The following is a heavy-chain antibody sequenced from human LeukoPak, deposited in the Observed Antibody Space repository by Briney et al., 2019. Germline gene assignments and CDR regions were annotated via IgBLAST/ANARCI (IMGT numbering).Heavy chain of an antibody. V-gene: IGHV1-2*02. CDR1: GYTFTDYY. CDR2: IHPNSGGT. J-gene: IGHJ1*01. Sequence: ASVKVSCKASGYTFTDYYLHWVRQAPGQGLEWMGGIHPNSGGTNYAQKFQGRVAMTRDTSISTAYMELSSLRSDDTAVYYCARLAAVPGWGQGTLVTVSS. D-gene: IGHD6-19*01. CDR3: ARLAAVPG.